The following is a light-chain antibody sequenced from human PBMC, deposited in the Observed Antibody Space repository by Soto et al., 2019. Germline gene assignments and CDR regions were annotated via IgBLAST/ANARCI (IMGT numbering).Light chain of an antibody. J-gene: IGKJ4*01. CDR3: QQRSDWPLT. CDR1: QSINRY. CDR2: DAS. Sequence: EIVMTQSPATLSLSPGDRATLSCRASQSINRYLTWYQQKPGHAPRLLIYDASNRTTGIPARFSGSGSATGFTLTISVLDPEDFAGYYCQQRSDWPLTFGGGAKVEIK. V-gene: IGKV3-11*01.